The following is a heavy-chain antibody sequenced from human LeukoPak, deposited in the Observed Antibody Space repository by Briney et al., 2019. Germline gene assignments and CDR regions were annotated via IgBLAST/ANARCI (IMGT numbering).Heavy chain of an antibody. V-gene: IGHV4-30-4*01. CDR3: ARAPHYYDSSGYYPDFDY. J-gene: IGHJ4*02. Sequence: SETLSLTCTVSGGSISSGDYYWSWIRQPPGKGLEWIGYIYYSGSTYYNPSLKSRVTISVDTSKNQFSLKLSAVTAADTAVYYCARAPHYYDSSGYYPDFDYWGQGTLVTVSS. D-gene: IGHD3-22*01. CDR2: IYYSGST. CDR1: GGSISSGDYY.